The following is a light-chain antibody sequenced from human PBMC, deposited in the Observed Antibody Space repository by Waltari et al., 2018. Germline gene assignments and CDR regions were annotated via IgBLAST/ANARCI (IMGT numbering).Light chain of an antibody. CDR3: ESWDDSLNGPV. CDR2: NRD. CDR1: SSNLGSNT. Sequence: QSVLTQSPSASGTPGQRVTISCSGSSSNLGSNTVNWYQQLPGTAPKLIIYNRDQRPSGVRDRFSGSQSGTSASLAISGLQSEDEADDYWESWDDSLNGPVFGRGTKLTVL. J-gene: IGLJ3*02. V-gene: IGLV1-44*01.